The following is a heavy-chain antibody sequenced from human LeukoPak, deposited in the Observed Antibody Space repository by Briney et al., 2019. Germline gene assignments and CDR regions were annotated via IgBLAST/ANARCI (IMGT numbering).Heavy chain of an antibody. V-gene: IGHV3-30-3*01. Sequence: GGSLRLSCAASGFTFSNYPMHWVRQAPGKGLEWVALISYGGSNKYYADSVKGRFTIARDNSKNTLYLQMNSLRAEHTAVYYCAKASYSPTTPFDYWGQGTLVTVSS. CDR1: GFTFSNYP. J-gene: IGHJ4*02. CDR2: ISYGGSNK. CDR3: AKASYSPTTPFDY. D-gene: IGHD2-21*01.